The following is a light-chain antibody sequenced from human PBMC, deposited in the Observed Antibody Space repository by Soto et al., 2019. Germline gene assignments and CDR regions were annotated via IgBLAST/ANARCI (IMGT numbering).Light chain of an antibody. Sequence: EIVLTQSPGTLSLSPGERATLSCRASQSVSRSYLAWYQQKPGQAPRLLIYGAASRATGIPHRFSGSGSGTDFTLTISRLAPEDFAVYYCQQYGSSPGTFGQGTKVEIK. CDR3: QQYGSSPGT. V-gene: IGKV3-20*01. J-gene: IGKJ1*01. CDR2: GAA. CDR1: QSVSRSY.